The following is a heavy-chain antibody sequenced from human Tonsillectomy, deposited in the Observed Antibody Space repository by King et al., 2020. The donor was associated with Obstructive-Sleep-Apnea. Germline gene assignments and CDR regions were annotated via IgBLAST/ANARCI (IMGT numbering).Heavy chain of an antibody. CDR3: ARDAEVATMEFDY. V-gene: IGHV4-59*01. Sequence: VQLQESGPGLVKPSEILSLTCTVSGGSISSYYWSWIRQPPGKGLEWIGYIYYSGSTNYNPSLKSRVTISVDTSKNQFSLKLSSVTAADTAVYYCARDAEVATMEFDYWGQGTLAT. J-gene: IGHJ4*02. CDR2: IYYSGST. CDR1: GGSISSYY. D-gene: IGHD5-24*01.